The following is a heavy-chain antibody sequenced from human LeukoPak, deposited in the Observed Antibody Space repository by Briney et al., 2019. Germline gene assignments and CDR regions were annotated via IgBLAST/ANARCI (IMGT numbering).Heavy chain of an antibody. CDR1: GFTFSSYS. V-gene: IGHV3-7*01. J-gene: IGHJ4*02. Sequence: TGGSLRLSCAASGFTFSSYSMNWVRQAPGKGLEWVANIKQDGSEKYYVDSVKGRFTISRDNAKNSLYLQMNSLRAEDTAVYYCARPGSSGSYYPQPPDYWGQGTLVTVSS. CDR2: IKQDGSEK. D-gene: IGHD3-10*01. CDR3: ARPGSSGSYYPQPPDY.